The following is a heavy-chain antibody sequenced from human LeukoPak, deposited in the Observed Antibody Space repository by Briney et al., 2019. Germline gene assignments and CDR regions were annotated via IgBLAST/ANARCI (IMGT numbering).Heavy chain of an antibody. J-gene: IGHJ4*02. CDR3: ARDRGYCTNGVCYELSPPTHFDY. D-gene: IGHD2-8*01. CDR1: GGSFSGYY. Sequence: SKTLSLTCAVYGGSFSGYYWSWIRQPPGKGLEWIGEINHSGSTNYNPSLKSRVTISVDTSKNQFSLKLSSVTAADTAVYYCARDRGYCTNGVCYELSPPTHFDYWGQGTLVTVSS. CDR2: INHSGST. V-gene: IGHV4-34*01.